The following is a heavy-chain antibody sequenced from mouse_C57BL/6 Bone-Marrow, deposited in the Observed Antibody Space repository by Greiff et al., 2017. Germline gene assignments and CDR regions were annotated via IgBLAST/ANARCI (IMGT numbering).Heavy chain of an antibody. CDR3: ARAAITTVVGHAMDY. CDR1: GYTFTDYY. D-gene: IGHD1-1*01. J-gene: IGHJ4*01. CDR2: IYPGSGNT. Sequence: LVESGAELVRPGASVKLSCKASGYTFTDYYINWVKQRPGHGLEWIARIYPGSGNTYYNEKFKGKATLTAEKSSSTAYMQLSSLTSEDSAVYFCARAAITTVVGHAMDYWGQGTSVTVSS. V-gene: IGHV1-76*01.